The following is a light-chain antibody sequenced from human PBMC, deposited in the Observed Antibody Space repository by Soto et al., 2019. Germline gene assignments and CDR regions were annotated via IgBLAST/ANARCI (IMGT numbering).Light chain of an antibody. J-gene: IGKJ5*01. CDR3: QQRSNWPPIT. CDR1: QSVKTF. V-gene: IGKV3-11*01. CDR2: DAS. Sequence: EIVLTQSPATLSLSPGERATLSCRASQSVKTFLVWYQQRPGQAPRLLIYDASHRAADIPARFSGSGFGTDFTLTISSLEPEDAAVYYCQQRSNWPPITFGQGTRLEI.